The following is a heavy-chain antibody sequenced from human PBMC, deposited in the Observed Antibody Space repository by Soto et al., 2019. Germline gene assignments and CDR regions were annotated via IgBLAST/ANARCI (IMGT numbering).Heavy chain of an antibody. Sequence: EVQLVESGGGLVQPGGSLRLSCAASGFTFSSYWMHWVRQAPGKGLVWVSRINSDGSSTNYADSVKGRFTISRDNAKNTLYLKMNSLRAEDTAVYYCARGVSALNDAFDIWGQGTMVTVSS. J-gene: IGHJ3*02. V-gene: IGHV3-74*01. CDR1: GFTFSSYW. D-gene: IGHD6-25*01. CDR3: ARGVSALNDAFDI. CDR2: INSDGSST.